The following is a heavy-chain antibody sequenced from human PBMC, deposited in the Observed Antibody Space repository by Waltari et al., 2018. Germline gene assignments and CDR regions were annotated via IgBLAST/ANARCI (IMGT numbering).Heavy chain of an antibody. D-gene: IGHD6-19*01. CDR3: AREDSSGWYPFYYYYGMDV. J-gene: IGHJ6*02. Sequence: EVQLVESGGGLVKPGGSLRLSCAASGFTFSSYSMNWVRQAPGKALEWVSSISSSSSYIYYADSVKGRFTISRDNAKNSLYLQMNSLRAEDTAVYYCAREDSSGWYPFYYYYGMDVWGQGTTVTVSS. V-gene: IGHV3-21*01. CDR1: GFTFSSYS. CDR2: ISSSSSYI.